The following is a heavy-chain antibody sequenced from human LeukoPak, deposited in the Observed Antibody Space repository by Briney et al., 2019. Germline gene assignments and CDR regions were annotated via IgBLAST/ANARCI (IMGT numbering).Heavy chain of an antibody. Sequence: GGSLRLSCAASGFTFSSYGMHWVRQAPGKGLEWVAVISYDGSNKYYADSVKGRFTISRDNSKNTLYLQMNSLRAEDTAVYYCAKDSKSLLRYFDGASPIYGMDVWGQGTTVTVSS. J-gene: IGHJ6*02. V-gene: IGHV3-30*18. D-gene: IGHD3-9*01. CDR1: GFTFSSYG. CDR2: ISYDGSNK. CDR3: AKDSKSLLRYFDGASPIYGMDV.